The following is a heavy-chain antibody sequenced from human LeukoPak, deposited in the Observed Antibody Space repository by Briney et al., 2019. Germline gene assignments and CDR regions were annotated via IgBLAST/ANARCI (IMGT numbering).Heavy chain of an antibody. J-gene: IGHJ4*02. CDR2: INPNSGGT. Sequence: GGSLRLSCAASGYTFTGYYMHWVRQAPGQGLEWMGWINPNSGGTNYAQKFQGRVTMTRDTSISTAYMELSRLRSDDTAVYYCARALLRFLEWFHWGQGTLVTVSS. CDR3: ARALLRFLEWFH. D-gene: IGHD3-3*01. CDR1: GYTFTGYY. V-gene: IGHV1-2*02.